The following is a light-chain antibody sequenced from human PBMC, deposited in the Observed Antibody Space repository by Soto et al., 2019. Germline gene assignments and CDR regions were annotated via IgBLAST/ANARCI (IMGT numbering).Light chain of an antibody. CDR3: AAWDDSLNAWV. J-gene: IGLJ3*02. CDR1: NSNIGSNT. Sequence: QSVLTQPPSASGTPGQRVTISCSGSNSNIGSNTVNWYQQLPGTAPKLLIDSSNQRPSGVPDRFSGSKSGTSASLAISGLHSGDEADYYCAAWDDSLNAWVFGGGTKLTVL. CDR2: SSN. V-gene: IGLV1-44*01.